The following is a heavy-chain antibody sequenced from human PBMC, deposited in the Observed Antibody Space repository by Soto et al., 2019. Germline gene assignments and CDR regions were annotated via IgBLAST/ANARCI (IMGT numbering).Heavy chain of an antibody. Sequence: GGSLRLSCAASGFTFSSYAMIWARQPPGRGLEWVSSISPGGSIKFYADSVKGRFTISRDNSKNMVSLQMSSLRAEDTAIYYCAKRRDGYSFDYWGQGALVTVSS. CDR2: ISPGGSIK. V-gene: IGHV3-23*01. CDR3: AKRRDGYSFDY. CDR1: GFTFSSYA. J-gene: IGHJ4*02. D-gene: IGHD4-4*01.